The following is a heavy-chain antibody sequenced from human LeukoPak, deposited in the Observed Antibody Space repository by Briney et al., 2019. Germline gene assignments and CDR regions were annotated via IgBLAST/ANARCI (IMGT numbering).Heavy chain of an antibody. CDR2: ISSSSSYI. CDR1: GFTFNRYC. V-gene: IGHV3-21*01. J-gene: IGHJ4*02. Sequence: GGSLRLSCAASGFTFNRYCMSWVRQAPGKGLEWVSSISSSSSYIYYADSVKGRFTISRDNAKNSLYLQMNSLRAEDTAVYYCARITAPYYYDSSGYFPNDYWGQGTLVTVSS. D-gene: IGHD3-22*01. CDR3: ARITAPYYYDSSGYFPNDY.